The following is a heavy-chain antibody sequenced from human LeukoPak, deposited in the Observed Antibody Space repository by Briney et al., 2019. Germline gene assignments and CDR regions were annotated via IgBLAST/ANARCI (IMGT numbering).Heavy chain of an antibody. Sequence: PSETLSLTCTVSGGSISSYYWGWIRQPPGKGLEWIGSIYYSGSTYYDPSLKSRVTISVDTSKNQFSLKLSSVTAADTAMYYCAREGVVITDYYYGMDVWGQGTTVTVSS. CDR1: GGSISSYY. V-gene: IGHV4-39*07. CDR3: AREGVVITDYYYGMDV. D-gene: IGHD3-3*01. J-gene: IGHJ6*02. CDR2: IYYSGST.